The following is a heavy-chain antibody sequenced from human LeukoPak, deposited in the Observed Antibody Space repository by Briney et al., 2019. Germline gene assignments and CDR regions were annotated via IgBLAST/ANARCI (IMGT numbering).Heavy chain of an antibody. CDR3: ARLDLGMNSGSYYYYGMDV. V-gene: IGHV4-31*03. CDR1: GGSISSGGYY. J-gene: IGHJ6*02. D-gene: IGHD1-26*01. CDR2: IYYSGST. Sequence: PSETLSLTCTVSGGSISSGGYYWSWIRQHPGKGLEWIGYIYYSGSTYYNPSLKSRVTISVDTSKNQFSLKLSSVTAADTAVYYCARLDLGMNSGSYYYYGMDVWGQGTTVTVSS.